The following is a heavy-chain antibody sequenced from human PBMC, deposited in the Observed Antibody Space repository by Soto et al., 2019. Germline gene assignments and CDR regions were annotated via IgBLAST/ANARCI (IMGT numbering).Heavy chain of an antibody. D-gene: IGHD6-6*01. CDR1: GGSISSYY. V-gene: IGHV4-59*01. J-gene: IGHJ6*02. Sequence: SETLSLTCTVSGGSISSYYWSWIRQPPGKGLEWIGYIYYSGSTNYNPSLKSRFTISRDNSKNTLYLQMNSLRAEDTAVYYCAKLRARGPTGYYYYGMDVWGQGTTVNVSS. CDR3: AKLRARGPTGYYYYGMDV. CDR2: IYYSGST.